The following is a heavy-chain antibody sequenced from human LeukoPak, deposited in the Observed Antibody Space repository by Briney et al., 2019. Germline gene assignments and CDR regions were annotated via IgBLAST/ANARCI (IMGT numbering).Heavy chain of an antibody. CDR2: ISSNGSST. J-gene: IGHJ4*02. CDR3: ARSNKNGFDY. V-gene: IGHV3-64*02. CDR1: GFTFSSYA. D-gene: IGHD1-1*01. Sequence: GGSLRLSCAASGFTFSSYAMHWVRQAPGKGLEYVTAISSNGSSTYYADSVKGRFTISRDNSKNTLYLQMGSLRAEDMAVYYCARSNKNGFDYWGQGTLVTVSS.